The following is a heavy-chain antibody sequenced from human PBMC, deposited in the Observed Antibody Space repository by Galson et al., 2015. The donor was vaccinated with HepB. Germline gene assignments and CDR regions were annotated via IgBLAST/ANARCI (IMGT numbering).Heavy chain of an antibody. CDR1: EFTFSNFG. V-gene: IGHV3-33*01. J-gene: IGHJ4*02. CDR3: TRYNGNLPAFDY. CDR2: IWYDGSKE. D-gene: IGHD1-14*01. Sequence: SLRLSCAASEFTFSNFGMHWVRQAPGKGLEWVAVIWYDGSKEYYADSVKGRFTISRDNSKNTLYLQMNSLRAEDTAVYHCTRYNGNLPAFDYWGQGTPVTVSS.